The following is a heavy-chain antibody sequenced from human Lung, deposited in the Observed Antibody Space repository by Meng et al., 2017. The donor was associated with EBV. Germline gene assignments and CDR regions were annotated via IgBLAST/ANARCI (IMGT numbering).Heavy chain of an antibody. CDR2: ISSSGSSI. CDR1: GFTFSAFY. CDR3: ARGGYYPADF. D-gene: IGHD3-22*01. Sequence: VQLVESGGGVCKLGGALRLSCAAAGFTFSAFYMSWIRQAPGTGLEWVSYISSSGSSIYYADSVKGRFTVFRDNAENSLYLQMNSLRAEDTAVYYCARGGYYPADFWGQGTLVTVSS. J-gene: IGHJ4*02. V-gene: IGHV3-11*01.